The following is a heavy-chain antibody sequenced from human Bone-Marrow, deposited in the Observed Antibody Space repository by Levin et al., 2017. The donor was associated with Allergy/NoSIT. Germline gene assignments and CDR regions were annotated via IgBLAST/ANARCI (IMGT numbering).Heavy chain of an antibody. CDR2: IYYGGTT. Sequence: SETLSLTCAVSGGSVTSDTYSWNWIRQPPGTGLEWIGFIYYGGTTYYNPSLKSRVTISVDRSKNQFSLRLTSVTAADTAMYYCVRGYAGSSYYYGLDVWGQGTTVTVSS. CDR1: GGSVTSDTYS. J-gene: IGHJ6*02. D-gene: IGHD3-16*01. CDR3: VRGYAGSSYYYGLDV. V-gene: IGHV4-30-2*01.